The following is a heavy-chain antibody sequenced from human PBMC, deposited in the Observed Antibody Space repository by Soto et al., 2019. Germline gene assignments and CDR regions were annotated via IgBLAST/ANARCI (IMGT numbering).Heavy chain of an antibody. J-gene: IGHJ6*02. V-gene: IGHV1-24*01. CDR3: ATGGDVGWQLVGMDV. CDR2: FDPEDGET. D-gene: IGHD6-6*01. CDR1: GYTLTELS. Sequence: ASVKVSCKVSGYTLTELSMHWVRQAPGKGLEWMGGFDPEDGETIYAQKFQGRVTMTEDTSTDTAYMELSSLRSEDTAVYYCATGGDVGWQLVGMDVWGQGTTVTVSS.